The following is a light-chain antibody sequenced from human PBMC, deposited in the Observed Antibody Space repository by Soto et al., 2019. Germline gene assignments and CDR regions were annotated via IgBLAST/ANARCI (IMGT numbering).Light chain of an antibody. CDR1: SSDVGGYNY. Sequence: QSALTQPPSASGSPGQSVTISCTGTSSDVGGYNYVSWYQQNPGKAPKLMIYEVSKRPSGVPDRFSGSKSGNTASLTVSGLQAEDEADYYCSSYAGSIWVFGGRTKVTVL. CDR3: SSYAGSIWV. J-gene: IGLJ3*02. V-gene: IGLV2-8*01. CDR2: EVS.